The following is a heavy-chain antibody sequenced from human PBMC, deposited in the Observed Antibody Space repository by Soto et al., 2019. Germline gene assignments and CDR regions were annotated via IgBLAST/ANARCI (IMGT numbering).Heavy chain of an antibody. V-gene: IGHV3-23*01. CDR2: ISDGGDLT. J-gene: IGHJ3*01. D-gene: IGHD6-6*01. CDR3: ARRAFGSSRSFDL. Sequence: GGSLRLSCAASGFAFNSHPMSWVRQAPERGLEWVSGISDGGDLTYNADSAKGRFTVSRDNSKNILFLQMNSLRAEDTALYYCARRAFGSSRSFDLWGQGTMVTVSS. CDR1: GFAFNSHP.